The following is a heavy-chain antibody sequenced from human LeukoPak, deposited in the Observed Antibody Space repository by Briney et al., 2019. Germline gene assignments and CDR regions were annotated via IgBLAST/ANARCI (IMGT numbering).Heavy chain of an antibody. CDR2: IKQDGSEK. V-gene: IGHV3-7*03. J-gene: IGHJ4*02. Sequence: PGVSLRLSCAASGFTFSSYWMSWVRQAPGKGLEWVANIKQDGSEKYYVDSVKGRFTISRDNAKNSLYLQMNSLRAEDTAVYYCASADWGTHFDYWGQGTLVAVSS. CDR3: ASADWGTHFDY. D-gene: IGHD7-27*01. CDR1: GFTFSSYW.